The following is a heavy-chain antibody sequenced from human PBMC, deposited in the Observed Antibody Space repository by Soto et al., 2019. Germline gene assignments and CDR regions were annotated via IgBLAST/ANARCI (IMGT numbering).Heavy chain of an antibody. Sequence: GSLRLSCAASGFTFSSYAMHWVRQAPGKGLEWVAVISYDGSNKYYADSVKGRFTISRDNSKNTLYLQMNSLRAEDTAVYYCARRISSARGLRVGYFGYWGQGTLVTVSS. CDR3: ARRISSARGLRVGYFGY. V-gene: IGHV3-30-3*01. CDR1: GFTFSSYA. D-gene: IGHD3-22*01. CDR2: ISYDGSNK. J-gene: IGHJ4*02.